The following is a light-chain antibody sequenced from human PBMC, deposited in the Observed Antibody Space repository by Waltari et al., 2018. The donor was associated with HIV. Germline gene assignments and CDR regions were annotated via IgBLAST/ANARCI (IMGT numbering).Light chain of an antibody. CDR2: IDDDGSH. Sequence: QLVLTQSPSASASLGASVKLTCTLSSGHSNYAIAWPRQRPEKGPRYVMKIDDDGSHAKGDGIPDRFSGSSSGAERYLTISSLQSEDEADYYCQTWASGVVVFGGGTKLTVL. CDR1: SGHSNYA. CDR3: QTWASGVVV. J-gene: IGLJ2*01. V-gene: IGLV4-69*01.